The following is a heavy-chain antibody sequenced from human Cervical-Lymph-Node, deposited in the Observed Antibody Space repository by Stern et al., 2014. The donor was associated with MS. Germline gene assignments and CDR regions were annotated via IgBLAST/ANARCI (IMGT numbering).Heavy chain of an antibody. J-gene: IGHJ4*02. CDR2: LSNGGSKQ. CDR1: GFIFSSYA. CDR3: ARDTCRGGGCYFRY. Sequence: QLVQSGGGVVQPGRSLRLSCAASGFIFSSYAMHWVRQAPGKGLDWVAFLSNGGSKQFYADSVKGRFTISRDNSNNTLYLQMNSLRPEDTAVYYCARDTCRGGGCYFRYWGQGILITVSS. V-gene: IGHV3-30-3*01. D-gene: IGHD2-15*01.